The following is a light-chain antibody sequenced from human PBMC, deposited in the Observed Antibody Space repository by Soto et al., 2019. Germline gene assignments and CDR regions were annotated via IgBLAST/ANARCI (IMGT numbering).Light chain of an antibody. J-gene: IGKJ5*01. CDR3: QQRSNWPPIT. CDR1: QSVSSY. CDR2: DAS. Sequence: EIVLTQSPATLSVSPGERATLSCRASQSVSSYLAWYQQKPGQAPRRLIYDASIRATGIPARFSGSGSGTDFTLTISSLEPEDFAVYYCQQRSNWPPITFGQGTRLEIK. V-gene: IGKV3-11*01.